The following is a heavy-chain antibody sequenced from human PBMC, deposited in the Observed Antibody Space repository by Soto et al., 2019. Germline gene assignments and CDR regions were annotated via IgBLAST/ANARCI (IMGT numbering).Heavy chain of an antibody. D-gene: IGHD1-26*01. CDR1: GYTFTSYG. V-gene: IGHV1-18*01. CDR2: ISAYNGNT. Sequence: ASVKVSCKASGYTFTSYGISWVRQAPGQGLEWMGWISAYNGNTEYAQKLQDRVTTTTDTSTSTAYMELRSLRSDDTAVYYCARDLGGSYYAPVDYWGQGTLVTVSS. CDR3: ARDLGGSYYAPVDY. J-gene: IGHJ4*02.